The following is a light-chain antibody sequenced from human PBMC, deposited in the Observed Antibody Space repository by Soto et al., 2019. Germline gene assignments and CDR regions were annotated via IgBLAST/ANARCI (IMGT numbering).Light chain of an antibody. CDR3: MQGTYAPKT. CDR2: KVS. V-gene: IGKV2-30*02. Sequence: EVVMTQSPLSLPVTLGQPASISCRSSQSLLHSNGNTFLTWFQQRPGQSPRRLIYKVSIRDSGVSDRFSGSGSGTDFTLKISRVEAEDVGVYYCMQGTYAPKTFGQGTKVDIK. CDR1: QSLLHSNGNTF. J-gene: IGKJ1*01.